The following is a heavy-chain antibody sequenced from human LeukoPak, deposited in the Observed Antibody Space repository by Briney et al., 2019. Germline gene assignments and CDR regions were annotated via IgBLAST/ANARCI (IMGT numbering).Heavy chain of an antibody. CDR2: IYYSGST. V-gene: IGHV4-39*01. CDR3: ARRLRYGDYPNWFDP. J-gene: IGHJ5*02. Sequence: PSETLSLTCAVSGGSISSSGYYWGWIRQPPERGLEWIGSIYYSGSTYYNPSLKSRVTISVDTSKNQFSLKLNSVTAADTAVYYCARRLRYGDYPNWFDPWGQGTLVTVSS. CDR1: GGSISSSGYY. D-gene: IGHD4-17*01.